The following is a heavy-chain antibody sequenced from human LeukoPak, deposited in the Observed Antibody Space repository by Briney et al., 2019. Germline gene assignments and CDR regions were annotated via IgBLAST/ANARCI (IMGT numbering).Heavy chain of an antibody. CDR2: SGTIGDT. J-gene: IGHJ4*02. D-gene: IGHD6-19*01. CDR1: GFAFSSHD. Sequence: GGSLRLSCAASGFAFSSHDMHWVRQTTGKDLEWVSTSGTIGDTFYADSVKGRFTIFREDAKNSLYLQMNSLTVEDTAVYYCARSAVAWSISGGRFDYWGQGTLVIVSS. CDR3: ARSAVAWSISGGRFDY. V-gene: IGHV3-13*01.